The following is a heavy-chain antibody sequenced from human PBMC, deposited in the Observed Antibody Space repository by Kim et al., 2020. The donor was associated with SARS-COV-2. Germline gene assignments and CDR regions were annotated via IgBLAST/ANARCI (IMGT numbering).Heavy chain of an antibody. CDR1: GYTFTSYG. CDR3: ARVSSSGWYLDNWFDP. Sequence: ASVKVSCKASGYTFTSYGISWVRQAPGQGLEWMGWISAYNGNTNYAQKLQGRVTMTTDTSTSTAYMELRSLRSDDTAVYYCARVSSSGWYLDNWFDPWGQGTLVTVSS. J-gene: IGHJ5*02. CDR2: ISAYNGNT. D-gene: IGHD6-19*01. V-gene: IGHV1-18*01.